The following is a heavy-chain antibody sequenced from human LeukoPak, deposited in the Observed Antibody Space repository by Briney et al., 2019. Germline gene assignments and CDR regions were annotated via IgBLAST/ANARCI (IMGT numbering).Heavy chain of an antibody. CDR3: ARAGNDYGDYETLYYFDY. Sequence: SETLSLTCTVSGGSINSGDYYWSWIRQPPGKGLEWIGYIYYSGSTYYNPSLKSRVTISVDTSKNQFSLKLSSVTAADTAVYYCARAGNDYGDYETLYYFDYWGQGTLVTVSS. CDR1: GGSINSGDYY. D-gene: IGHD4-17*01. CDR2: IYYSGST. V-gene: IGHV4-30-4*01. J-gene: IGHJ4*02.